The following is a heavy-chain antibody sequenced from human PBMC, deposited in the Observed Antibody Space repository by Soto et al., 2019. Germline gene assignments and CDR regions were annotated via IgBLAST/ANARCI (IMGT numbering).Heavy chain of an antibody. CDR2: VSGSGGST. J-gene: IGHJ6*02. CDR3: AKDQNIQLWPRYYYYGMDV. D-gene: IGHD5-18*01. Sequence: GGSLRLSCAASGFTFSSYSMSWVRQAPGKGLEWVSAVSGSGGSTYYADSVKGRFTISRDNSKNTLYLQMNSLRAEDTAVYYCAKDQNIQLWPRYYYYGMDVWGQGTTVTVSS. CDR1: GFTFSSYS. V-gene: IGHV3-23*01.